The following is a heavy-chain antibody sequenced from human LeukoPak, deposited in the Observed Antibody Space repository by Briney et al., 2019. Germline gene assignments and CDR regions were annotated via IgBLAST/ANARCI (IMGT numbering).Heavy chain of an antibody. D-gene: IGHD6-6*01. J-gene: IGHJ5*02. Sequence: TGGSLRLSCAASGFTFSSYAMSWVRQAPGKGLEWVSAISGSGGSTYYADSVKGRFTISRDNSKNTLYLQMNSLRAEDTAVYYCAGESSIAARPSVPNWFDPWGQGTLVTVSS. CDR1: GFTFSSYA. CDR3: AGESSIAARPSVPNWFDP. V-gene: IGHV3-23*01. CDR2: ISGSGGST.